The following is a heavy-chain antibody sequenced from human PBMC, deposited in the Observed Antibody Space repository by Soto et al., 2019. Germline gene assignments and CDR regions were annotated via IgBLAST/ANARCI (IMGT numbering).Heavy chain of an antibody. J-gene: IGHJ4*02. V-gene: IGHV3-11*06. CDR3: ARVVAGNFDY. CDR2: ISSSSSYT. CDR1: GFTFSAYY. D-gene: IGHD6-19*01. Sequence: GGSLRLSCAASGFTFSAYYMSWIRQAPGKGLEWVSYISSSSSYTNYADSVKGRFTISRDNAKNSLYLQMNSLRAEDTAVYYCARVVAGNFDYWGQGNLVTVSS.